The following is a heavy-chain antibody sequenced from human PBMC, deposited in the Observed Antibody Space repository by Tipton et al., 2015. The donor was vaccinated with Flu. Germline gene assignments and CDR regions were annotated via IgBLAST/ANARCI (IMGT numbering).Heavy chain of an antibody. CDR1: GGFITSGSYY. V-gene: IGHV4-61*02. CDR2: IYTTGST. Sequence: TLSLTCTVSGGFITSGSYYWSWIRQSAGKGLEWIGRIYTTGSTNYNPSLRSRVTISGDTSKNQFSLQLHSVTAEDTAVYYCASSPSYSGSGIYPYYFDDWGQGTLVTVSS. CDR3: ASSPSYSGSGIYPYYFDD. J-gene: IGHJ4*02. D-gene: IGHD3-10*01.